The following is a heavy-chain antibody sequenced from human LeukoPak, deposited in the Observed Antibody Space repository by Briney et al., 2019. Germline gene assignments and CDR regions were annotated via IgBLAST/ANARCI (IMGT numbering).Heavy chain of an antibody. Sequence: SETLSLTCTVSGGSISSGGYYWSWIRQHPGTGLEWIGYIYYSGSTYYNPSLKSRVTISVDTSKNQFSLKLNSVTAADAAVYSCARDEDGYNRFDSWGQGTLVTVSS. CDR3: ARDEDGYNRFDS. CDR2: IYYSGST. J-gene: IGHJ4*02. CDR1: GGSISSGGYY. V-gene: IGHV4-31*03. D-gene: IGHD5-24*01.